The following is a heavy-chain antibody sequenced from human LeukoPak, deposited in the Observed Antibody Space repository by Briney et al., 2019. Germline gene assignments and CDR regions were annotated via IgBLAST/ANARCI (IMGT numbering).Heavy chain of an antibody. CDR1: GGSFSGYY. Sequence: PSETLSLTCAVYGGSFSGYYWSWIRQPPGKGLEWIGEINHSGSTNYNPSLKSRVTISVDTSKNQFSLKLSSVTAADTAVYYCARGSGGSCCLYDYWGQGTLVTVSS. V-gene: IGHV4-34*01. CDR3: ARGSGGSCCLYDY. J-gene: IGHJ4*02. D-gene: IGHD2-15*01. CDR2: INHSGST.